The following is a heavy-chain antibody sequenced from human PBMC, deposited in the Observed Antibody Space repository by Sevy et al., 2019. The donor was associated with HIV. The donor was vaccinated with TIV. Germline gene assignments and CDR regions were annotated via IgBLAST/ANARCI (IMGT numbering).Heavy chain of an antibody. Sequence: ASVKVSCKASGYTFSSYGISWVRQAPGQGLEWMGWIGAYNGNIKYSQKFQGRVTMTTDTSTSTVYMDLRSLRSVDTAVYYCARCLGGLRPWEYNWFDPWGQGTLVTVSS. J-gene: IGHJ5*02. V-gene: IGHV1-18*01. D-gene: IGHD1-26*01. CDR3: ARCLGGLRPWEYNWFDP. CDR2: IGAYNGNI. CDR1: GYTFSSYG.